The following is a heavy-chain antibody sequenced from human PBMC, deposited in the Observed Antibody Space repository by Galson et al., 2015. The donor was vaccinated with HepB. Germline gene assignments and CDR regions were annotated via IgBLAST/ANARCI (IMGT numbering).Heavy chain of an antibody. CDR1: GFTVSSNY. D-gene: IGHD2-2*01. CDR3: ARVPYCSSISCPHDAFDI. CDR2: IYSGGRT. Sequence: SLRLSCAASGFTVSSNYMSWVRQAPGKGMEWVSVIYSGGRTHYADSVKGRFTISRDNSKNTLYLQMNSLRAEDTAVYYCARVPYCSSISCPHDAFDIWGQGTMVTVSS. J-gene: IGHJ3*02. V-gene: IGHV3-53*01.